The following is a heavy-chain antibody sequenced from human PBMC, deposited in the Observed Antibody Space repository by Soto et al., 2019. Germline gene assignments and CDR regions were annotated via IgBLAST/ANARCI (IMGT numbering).Heavy chain of an antibody. CDR2: ISSSSSTI. CDR1: GFTFSSYS. Sequence: PGGSLRLSCAASGFTFSSYSMNWVRQAPGKGLEWVSYISSSSSTIYYADSVKGRFTISRDNAKNSLYLQMNSLRDEDTAVYYCARDTASDFWSGNIDYYFDYWGQGTLVPVSS. V-gene: IGHV3-48*02. D-gene: IGHD3-3*01. J-gene: IGHJ4*02. CDR3: ARDTASDFWSGNIDYYFDY.